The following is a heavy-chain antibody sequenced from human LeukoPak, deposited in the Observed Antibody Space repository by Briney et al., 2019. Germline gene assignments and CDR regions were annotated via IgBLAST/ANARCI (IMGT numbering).Heavy chain of an antibody. CDR1: GFTVSSNY. CDR3: ARGGTAMVTYYFGY. D-gene: IGHD5-18*01. J-gene: IGHJ4*02. Sequence: GGSLRLSCAASGFTVSSNYMSWVRQAPGKGLEWVSVIYSGGSTYYADSVKGRFSISRDNSKNTLYLQMNSLRAEDTAVYYCARGGTAMVTYYFGYWGQGTLVTVSS. V-gene: IGHV3-53*01. CDR2: IYSGGST.